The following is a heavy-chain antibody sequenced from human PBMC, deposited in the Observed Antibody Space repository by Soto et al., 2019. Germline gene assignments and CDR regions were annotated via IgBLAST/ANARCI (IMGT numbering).Heavy chain of an antibody. CDR1: GGSISSGGYY. CDR3: ARGASVAGLDY. Sequence: SETLSLTCTVSGGSISSGGYYWSWIRQHPGKGLEWIGYVYYSGSTYYNPSLKSRVTISVDTSKNQFSLKLSSVTAADTAVYYCARGASVAGLDYWGQGTLVTVSS. CDR2: VYYSGST. J-gene: IGHJ4*02. V-gene: IGHV4-31*03. D-gene: IGHD6-19*01.